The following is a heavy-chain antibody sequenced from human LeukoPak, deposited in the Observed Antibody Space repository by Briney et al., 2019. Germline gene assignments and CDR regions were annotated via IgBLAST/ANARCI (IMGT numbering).Heavy chain of an antibody. CDR3: ATIVVVPAAEGDAFDI. Sequence: SETPSLTCTVSGGSISSSSYYWGWIRQPPGKGLEWIGSIYYSGSTYYNPSLKSRVTISVDTSKNQFSLKLSSVTAADTAVYYCATIVVVPAAEGDAFDIWGQGTMVTVSS. J-gene: IGHJ3*02. CDR2: IYYSGST. CDR1: GGSISSSSYY. D-gene: IGHD2-2*01. V-gene: IGHV4-39*05.